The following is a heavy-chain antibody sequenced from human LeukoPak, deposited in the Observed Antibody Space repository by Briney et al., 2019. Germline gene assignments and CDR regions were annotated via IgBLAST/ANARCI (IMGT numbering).Heavy chain of an antibody. J-gene: IGHJ4*02. D-gene: IGHD1-14*01. CDR3: ARNQRRLDY. CDR1: GFTLSRYL. CDR2: IKQDGSEK. V-gene: IGHV3-7*01. Sequence: GGSLTLSCAASGFTLSRYLMSGVRQAPGKGLEWVANIKQDGSEKYYEDSVKGRFTISRDNAKNSLYLQVNSLRAEDTAVYYCARNQRRLDYWGQGTLVTVSS.